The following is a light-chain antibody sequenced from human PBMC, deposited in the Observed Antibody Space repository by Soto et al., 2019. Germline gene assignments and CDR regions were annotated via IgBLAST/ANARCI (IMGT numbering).Light chain of an antibody. CDR2: KAS. Sequence: DIQMTQSPSTLSASVGDRVTITCRASQSIDSWLAWHQQKPGKAPKLLISKASNLESGVPSRFSGSGSGTEFTLTISSLQPEDFATYYCQQSYSPITFGQGTRLEIK. CDR1: QSIDSW. V-gene: IGKV1-5*03. CDR3: QQSYSPIT. J-gene: IGKJ5*01.